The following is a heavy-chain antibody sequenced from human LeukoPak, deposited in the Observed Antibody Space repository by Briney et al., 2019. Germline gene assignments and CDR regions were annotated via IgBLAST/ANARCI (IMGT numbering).Heavy chain of an antibody. Sequence: SETLSLTCTVSGGSISSGGYYWSWIRQHPGKGLEWIGYIYYSGSTYYNPSLKSRVTISVDTSKNQFSLKLSSVTAADTAVYYCARRSYDLWSGYYPSHFDYWGQGTLVTVSS. CDR1: GGSISSGGYY. CDR2: IYYSGST. V-gene: IGHV4-31*03. CDR3: ARRSYDLWSGYYPSHFDY. D-gene: IGHD3-3*01. J-gene: IGHJ4*02.